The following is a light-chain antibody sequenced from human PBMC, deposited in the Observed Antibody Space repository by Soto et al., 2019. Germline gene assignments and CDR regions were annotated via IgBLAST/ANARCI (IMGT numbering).Light chain of an antibody. CDR1: TSDVCGYDY. V-gene: IGLV2-14*01. Sequence: QSVLTQPASVSGSPGQSITVSCTGTTSDVCGYDYVAWYQQHPGKAPKLMIYDVSSRPSGVSNRFSGSKSGNTASLTISGLQAEDEADYYCSSYLGSSTLSGVFGNGTKVTVL. CDR2: DVS. J-gene: IGLJ1*01. CDR3: SSYLGSSTLSGV.